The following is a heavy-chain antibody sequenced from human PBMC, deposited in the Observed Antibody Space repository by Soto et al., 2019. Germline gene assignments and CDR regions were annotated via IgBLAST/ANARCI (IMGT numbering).Heavy chain of an antibody. Sequence: QVQLVESGGGVVQPGRSLRLSCAASGFTFSSYAMHWVRQAPGKGLEWVAVISYDGSNKYYADSVKGRFTISRDNSKNTLYLQMNSLRAEDTAVYYCARDEYYYDSSGYFAGWGQGTLVTVSS. CDR2: ISYDGSNK. CDR1: GFTFSSYA. J-gene: IGHJ4*02. D-gene: IGHD3-22*01. CDR3: ARDEYYYDSSGYFAG. V-gene: IGHV3-30-3*01.